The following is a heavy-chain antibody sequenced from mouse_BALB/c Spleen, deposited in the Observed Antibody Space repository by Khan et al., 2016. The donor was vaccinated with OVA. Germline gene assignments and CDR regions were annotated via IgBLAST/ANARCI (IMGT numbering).Heavy chain of an antibody. CDR3: ARDCSRYNSAIDY. CDR2: ISSSGST. Sequence: VQLKESGPGLVKPSQSLSLTCTVTGYSITSDYAWNWIRQFPGNKLEWMGYISSSGSTNYNPALKSRISITRDTSKNQFFLQLNSVTTEDTATYYCARDCSRYNSAIDYWGQGTSVTVSS. V-gene: IGHV3-2*02. J-gene: IGHJ4*01. CDR1: GYSITSDYA.